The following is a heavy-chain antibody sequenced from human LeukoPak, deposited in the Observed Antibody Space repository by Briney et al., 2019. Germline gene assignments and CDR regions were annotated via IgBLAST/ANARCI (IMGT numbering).Heavy chain of an antibody. CDR2: ISFVGGGHVVT. Sequence: PGGSLRLSFAASGFTFRAYSFNWVRQAPGRGLEWISDISFVGGGHVVTCYSDAVIPRFKISRDDGSPSMFLLFVPRNREDDAVYYWSRDRKAWQRLPTTGFDPWGPGTLVAVSS. J-gene: IGHJ5*02. CDR1: GFTFRAYS. V-gene: IGHV3-48*01. CDR3: SRDRKAWQRLPTTGFDP. D-gene: IGHD6-25*01.